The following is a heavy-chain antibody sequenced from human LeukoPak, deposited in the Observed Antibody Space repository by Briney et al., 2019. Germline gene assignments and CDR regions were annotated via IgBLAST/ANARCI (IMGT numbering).Heavy chain of an antibody. J-gene: IGHJ4*02. D-gene: IGHD6-6*01. V-gene: IGHV1-18*01. CDR1: GYDFIKYG. CDR2: RSIYNGNT. Sequence: DSVKVSCKASGYDFIKYGISWVRQAPGQGLEWMGWRSIYNGNTDYKLQGRVTMTTDTSTSTAYMELRSLRSDDTAVYYCARGGPFPSSSSSREYYLDYWGQGTLVTVSS. CDR3: ARGGPFPSSSSSREYYLDY.